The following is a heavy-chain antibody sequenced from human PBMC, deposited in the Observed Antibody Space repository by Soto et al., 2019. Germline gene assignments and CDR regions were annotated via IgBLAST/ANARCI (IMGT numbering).Heavy chain of an antibody. CDR2: GLRPDYT. Sequence: SGTLSLTCTVSGGSINDYYWSWTRQPPGKGLEWIAYGLRPDYTGYNPSLRNRVTISSDTSKNQFSLRLISVTAADTAVYYCVAGPDRAKSDYWGQGTLVTVSS. V-gene: IGHV4-59*01. J-gene: IGHJ4*02. CDR1: GGSINDYY. CDR3: VAGPDRAKSDY.